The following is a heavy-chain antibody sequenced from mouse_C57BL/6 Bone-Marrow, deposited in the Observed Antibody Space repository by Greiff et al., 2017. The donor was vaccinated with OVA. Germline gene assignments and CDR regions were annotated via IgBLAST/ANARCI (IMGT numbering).Heavy chain of an antibody. CDR2: ISYDGSN. V-gene: IGHV3-6*01. CDR3: AREGSTVVVDY. Sequence: VQLQQSGPGLVKPSQSLSLTCSVTGYSITSGYYWNWIRQFPGNKLEWMGYISYDGSNNYNPSLKNRISITRDTSKNQFFLKLNSVTTEDTATYYCAREGSTVVVDYWGQGTTLTVSS. CDR1: GYSITSGYY. J-gene: IGHJ2*01. D-gene: IGHD1-1*01.